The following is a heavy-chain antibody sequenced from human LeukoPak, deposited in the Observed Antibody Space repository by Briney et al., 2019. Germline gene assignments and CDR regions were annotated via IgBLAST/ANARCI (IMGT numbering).Heavy chain of an antibody. Sequence: GGSLRLSCAASGFTFANYGMHWVRQAPGKGLEWVAFIRYDGSNEYYGGALKGRFTISRDNSKNTLYLQMNSLRTEDTAVYYCAKWVYYTENTTPSWGQGTLVTVSP. CDR3: AKWVYYTENTTPS. CDR2: IRYDGSNE. J-gene: IGHJ5*02. D-gene: IGHD3-3*01. CDR1: GFTFANYG. V-gene: IGHV3-30*02.